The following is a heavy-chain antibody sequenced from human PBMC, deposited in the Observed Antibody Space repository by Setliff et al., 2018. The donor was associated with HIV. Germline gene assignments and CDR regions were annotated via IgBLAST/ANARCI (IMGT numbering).Heavy chain of an antibody. D-gene: IGHD6-19*01. V-gene: IGHV5-51*01. CDR3: ARDQIGDVQVAGTWGT. J-gene: IGHJ5*02. Sequence: GESLKISCKGFGYSFTNFLIGWVRQMPGRGLEWMGFINPSTSEVRYRPSLQGQVTMSVDKSISTAFLQWSSLAASDTAMYYCARDQIGDVQVAGTWGTWGQGTLVTVSS. CDR2: INPSTSEV. CDR1: GYSFTNFL.